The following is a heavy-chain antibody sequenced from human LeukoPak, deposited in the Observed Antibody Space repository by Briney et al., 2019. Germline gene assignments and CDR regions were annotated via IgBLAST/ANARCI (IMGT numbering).Heavy chain of an antibody. CDR3: ARLPAGDYVRRRLYYFDY. V-gene: IGHV4-59*08. J-gene: IGHJ4*02. Sequence: SETLSLTCTVSGGSISSYYWSWIRQPPGKGLEWIGYIYYNGSTNYNPSLKSRVTISVDTSKNQFSLKLSSVTAADTAVYYCARLPAGDYVRRRLYYFDYWGQGTLVTVSS. D-gene: IGHD4-17*01. CDR1: GGSISSYY. CDR2: IYYNGST.